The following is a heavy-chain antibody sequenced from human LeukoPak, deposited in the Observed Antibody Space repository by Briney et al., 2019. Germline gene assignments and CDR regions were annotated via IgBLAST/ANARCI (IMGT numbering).Heavy chain of an antibody. CDR3: ASWHEMATIWATFDY. Sequence: SETLSLTCTVSGGSINSRNYYWGWIRQPPGKGLEWIGSVYYSGTSYYNPSLKSRVTISEDTSKNQFSLKLSSVTAADTAVYYCASWHEMATIWATFDYWGRGTLVTVFS. CDR1: GGSINSRNYY. V-gene: IGHV4-39*01. J-gene: IGHJ4*02. D-gene: IGHD5-24*01. CDR2: VYYSGTS.